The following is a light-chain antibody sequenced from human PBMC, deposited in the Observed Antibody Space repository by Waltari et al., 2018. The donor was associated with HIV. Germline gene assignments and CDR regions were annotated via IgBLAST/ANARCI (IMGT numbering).Light chain of an antibody. V-gene: IGKV3-15*01. Sequence: EKVITQSPATLSVSPAETATLSCWASQSVRNDLAWYQQRPGQAPRLLIFATSTRATGIPDRFSGSGSGTEFTLTINSLQSEDFALYYCQQYSEWPLTFGGGTKVEVK. CDR1: QSVRND. J-gene: IGKJ4*01. CDR3: QQYSEWPLT. CDR2: ATS.